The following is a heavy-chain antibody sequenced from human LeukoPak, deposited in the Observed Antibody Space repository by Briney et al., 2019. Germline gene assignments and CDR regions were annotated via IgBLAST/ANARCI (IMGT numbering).Heavy chain of an antibody. Sequence: GGSLRLSCTASGFTSRDYSMSWFRQAPGKGLQWVGFIRSKAYGGTTEYAASVKGRFTISRDDSKSIAYLQMNSLKTEDTAVYYCTRDEQLVRYYYYYMDVWGKGTTVTVSS. V-gene: IGHV3-49*03. CDR3: TRDEQLVRYYYYYMDV. CDR1: GFTSRDYS. J-gene: IGHJ6*03. D-gene: IGHD6-6*01. CDR2: IRSKAYGGTT.